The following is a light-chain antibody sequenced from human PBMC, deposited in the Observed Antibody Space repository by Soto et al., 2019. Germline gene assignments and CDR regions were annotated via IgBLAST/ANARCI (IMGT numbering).Light chain of an antibody. CDR1: QGISNY. CDR3: QKYNIAPIT. J-gene: IGKJ5*01. CDR2: AAS. V-gene: IGKV1-27*01. Sequence: DIPVTQSPSSLSASVGDRVTITCRASQGISNYLAWYQQKPGKVPKLLIYAASTLQSGVPSRFSGSGSGTDFTLTISSLQHEDVATYYCQKYNIAPITFGQGTRLEIK.